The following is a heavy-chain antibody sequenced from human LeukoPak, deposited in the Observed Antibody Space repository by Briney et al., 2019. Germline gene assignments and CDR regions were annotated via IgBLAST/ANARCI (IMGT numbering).Heavy chain of an antibody. J-gene: IGHJ4*02. V-gene: IGHV3-30*04. Sequence: QAGGSLRLSCAASGFTFSSYAMHWVRQAPGKGLEWVAVISYDGSNKYYADSVKGRFTISRDNSKNTLYLQMNSLRAEDTAVYYCARGMRIAAAAGPFDYWGQGTLVTVSS. CDR1: GFTFSSYA. D-gene: IGHD6-13*01. CDR3: ARGMRIAAAAGPFDY. CDR2: ISYDGSNK.